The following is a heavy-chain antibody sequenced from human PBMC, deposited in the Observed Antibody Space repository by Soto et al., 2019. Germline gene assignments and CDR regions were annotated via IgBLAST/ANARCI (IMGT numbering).Heavy chain of an antibody. V-gene: IGHV1-2*04. J-gene: IGHJ3*02. CDR2: VNPHSGAT. Sequence: QEQLLQSGAEVKKPGASVRVASKASGYTFTDYYIHWVRQAPGQGLEWMGWVNPHSGATKFAQKFQGSVTMTTDMSISTAYMDLSGLKSDDTAVYYCARPPNPWEPYAFHIWGHGTLVTVSS. CDR3: ARPPNPWEPYAFHI. CDR1: GYTFTDYY. D-gene: IGHD1-26*01.